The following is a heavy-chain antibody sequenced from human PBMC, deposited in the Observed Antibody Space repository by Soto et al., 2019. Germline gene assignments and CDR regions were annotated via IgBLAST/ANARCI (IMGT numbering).Heavy chain of an antibody. D-gene: IGHD1-20*01. Sequence: SVKVSCKASGGTFSSYAISWVRQAPGQGLEWMGGIIPIFGTANYAQKFQGRVTITADKSTSTAYMELSSLRSEDTAVYYGAREMHDHQGYNSCHYGKGGWRKGTRGTVSS. V-gene: IGHV1-69*06. CDR2: IIPIFGTA. J-gene: IGHJ6*01. CDR1: GGTFSSYA. CDR3: AREMHDHQGYNSCHYGKGG.